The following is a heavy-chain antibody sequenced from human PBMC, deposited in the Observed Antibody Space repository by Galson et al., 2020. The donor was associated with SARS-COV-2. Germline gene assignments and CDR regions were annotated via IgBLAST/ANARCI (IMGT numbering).Heavy chain of an antibody. CDR1: GFIFNNFG. D-gene: IGHD2-2*01. CDR3: ARGVYCSGTGCYSYFQH. CDR2: IWYDGSNK. J-gene: IGHJ1*01. Sequence: GESPKISRAASGFIFNNFGMHWVRPAPGRGLEWVADIWYDGSNKFYADSVKGRFTISRDNSKNTLYLQMNSLRVEDTALYYCARGVYCSGTGCYSYFQHWGQGTLVTVSS. V-gene: IGHV3-33*01.